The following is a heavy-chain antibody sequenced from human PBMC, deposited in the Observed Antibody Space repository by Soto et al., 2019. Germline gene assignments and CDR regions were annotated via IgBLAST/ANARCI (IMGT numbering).Heavy chain of an antibody. CDR3: ARYYYEIGAFDI. CDR1: GGSISSYY. V-gene: IGHV4-59*01. CDR2: IYYSGST. Sequence: SETLSLTCTVSGGSISSYYWSWIRQPPGKGLEWIGYIYYSGSTNYNPSLKSRVTISVDTSKNQFSLKLSSVTAADTAVYYCARYYYEIGAFDIWSQGTMVTVSS. J-gene: IGHJ3*02. D-gene: IGHD3-22*01.